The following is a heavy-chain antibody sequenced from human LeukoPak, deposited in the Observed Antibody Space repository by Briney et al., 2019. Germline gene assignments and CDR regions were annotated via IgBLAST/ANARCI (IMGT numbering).Heavy chain of an antibody. CDR2: IKQDGNEK. V-gene: IGHV3-7*04. D-gene: IGHD4-17*01. CDR1: GFTFSSYW. Sequence: PGGSLRLSCAASGFTFSSYWMSWVRQAPGKGLEWVANIKQDGNEKNSVASVKGRFTISRDNAKNSLYLQMNSLRAEDTAVYYCAREASDRLRPIDDWGQGTLVTVPS. J-gene: IGHJ4*02. CDR3: AREASDRLRPIDD.